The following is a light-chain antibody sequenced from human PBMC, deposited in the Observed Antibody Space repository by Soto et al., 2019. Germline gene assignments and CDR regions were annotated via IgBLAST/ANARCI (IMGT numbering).Light chain of an antibody. CDR1: QTISNY. J-gene: IGKJ1*01. CDR3: QQSYSAPQT. CDR2: LAS. V-gene: IGKV1-39*01. Sequence: DIQMTQSPSSLSASVGDRVTITCRASQTISNYLHWYQQSPGKAPNLLIDLASNLQSGVPSRFSGSGSGTDFTLTISSLQPEDFGTYYCQQSYSAPQTFGQGTKVEIK.